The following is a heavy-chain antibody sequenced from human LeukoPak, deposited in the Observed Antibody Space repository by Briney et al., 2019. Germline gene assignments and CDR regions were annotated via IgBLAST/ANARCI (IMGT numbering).Heavy chain of an antibody. V-gene: IGHV3-30*18. CDR3: AKDWRWQQPIYGMNV. Sequence: GGSLRLSCAASGFTFGGYGIHWVRQAGKGLEWVAVISYDGKNQYYADSVKGRFTISRDNSKNTLYLQMSSLRAEDTAVYYCAKDWRWQQPIYGMNVWGQGTTVTVS. J-gene: IGHJ6*02. CDR1: GFTFGGYG. CDR2: ISYDGKNQ. D-gene: IGHD5-24*01.